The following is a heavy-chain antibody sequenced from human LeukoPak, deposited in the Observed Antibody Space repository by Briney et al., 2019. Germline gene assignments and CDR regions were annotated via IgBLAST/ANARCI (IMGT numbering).Heavy chain of an antibody. Sequence: GGSLRLSCAASGFIFSSYGMHWVRQAPGKGLEWVAGISYDGSNKYYADSVKGRFTISKDNSKNTLYLQMNSLRIEDMAVYYCAKWAEARSFDYWGQGNLVTVSS. J-gene: IGHJ4*02. CDR3: AKWAEARSFDY. V-gene: IGHV3-30*18. D-gene: IGHD6-6*01. CDR1: GFIFSSYG. CDR2: ISYDGSNK.